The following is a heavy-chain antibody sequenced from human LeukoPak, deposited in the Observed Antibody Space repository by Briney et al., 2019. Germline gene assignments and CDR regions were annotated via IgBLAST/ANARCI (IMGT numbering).Heavy chain of an antibody. CDR1: GLTFSTYG. CDR3: AKAAAAAGLNWFDP. CDR2: IQNGGNDK. Sequence: GGSLRLSCAASGLTFSTYGMHWVRQAPGKGLEWVAFIQNGGNDKYYADSVKGRFTISRDNSKNTLYLQMNSLRAEDTAVYYCAKAAAAAGLNWFDPWGQGTLVTVSS. J-gene: IGHJ5*02. D-gene: IGHD6-13*01. V-gene: IGHV3-30*02.